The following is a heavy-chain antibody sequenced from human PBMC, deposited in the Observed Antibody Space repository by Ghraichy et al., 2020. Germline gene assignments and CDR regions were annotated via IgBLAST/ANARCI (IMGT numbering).Heavy chain of an antibody. CDR1: GGSNSSYY. V-gene: IGHV4-59*01. CDR3: ARGTPNCSGGSCYSRYYFDY. CDR2: IYYSGST. Sequence: SETLSLTCTDSGGSNSSYYWSWIPQPPGKGLEWIGYIYYSGSTNYNPSLKSRVTISVDTSKNQFSLKLSSVTAADTAVYYCARGTPNCSGGSCYSRYYFDYWGQGTLVTVSS. D-gene: IGHD2-15*01. J-gene: IGHJ4*02.